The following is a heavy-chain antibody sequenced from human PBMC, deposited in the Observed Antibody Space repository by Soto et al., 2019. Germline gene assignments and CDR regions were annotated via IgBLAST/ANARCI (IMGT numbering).Heavy chain of an antibody. CDR2: ISAYNGNT. V-gene: IGHV1-18*01. CDR3: ARETYYYGSGSYGYYGMDV. D-gene: IGHD3-10*01. Sequence: GASVKVSCKASGYTFTSYAMNWVRQAPGQRLEWMGWISAYNGNTNYAQKLQGRVTMTTDTSTSTAYMELRSLRSDDTAVYYCARETYYYGSGSYGYYGMDVWGQGTTVTVSS. CDR1: GYTFTSYA. J-gene: IGHJ6*02.